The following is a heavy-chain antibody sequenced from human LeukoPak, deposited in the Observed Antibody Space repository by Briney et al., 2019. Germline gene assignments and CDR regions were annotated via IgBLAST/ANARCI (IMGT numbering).Heavy chain of an antibody. CDR1: GFTFSTYW. CDR2: INGDGTST. J-gene: IGHJ4*02. CDR3: ARASTTVPNLLDY. Sequence: GGSLRLSCAASGFTFSTYWMHWVRQAPGKGLLWVSRINGDGTSTKYADSVKGRFTISRDNAKHTLYLQMNSLRAEDTAVYYCARASTTVPNLLDYWGQGTLVTVSS. D-gene: IGHD4-17*01. V-gene: IGHV3-74*03.